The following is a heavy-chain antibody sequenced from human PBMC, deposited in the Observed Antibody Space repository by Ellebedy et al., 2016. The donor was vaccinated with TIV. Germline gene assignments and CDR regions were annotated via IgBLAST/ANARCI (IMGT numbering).Heavy chain of an antibody. J-gene: IGHJ6*02. CDR2: ISSSSSTI. Sequence: GGSLRLXXAASGFTFSSYSMNWVRQAPGKGLEWVSYISSSSSTIYYADSVKGRFTISRDNAKNSLYLQMNSLRAEDTAVYYCARTLLYGSKAGYYYYYYGMDVWGQGTTVTVSS. D-gene: IGHD3-10*01. CDR1: GFTFSSYS. V-gene: IGHV3-48*04. CDR3: ARTLLYGSKAGYYYYYYGMDV.